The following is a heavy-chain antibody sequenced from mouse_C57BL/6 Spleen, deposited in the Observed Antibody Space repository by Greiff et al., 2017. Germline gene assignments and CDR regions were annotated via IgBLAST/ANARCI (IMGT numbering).Heavy chain of an antibody. CDR3: AKQLRLQYYLDY. CDR2: IDPSDSYT. D-gene: IGHD3-1*01. CDR1: GYTFTSYW. V-gene: IGHV1-69*01. Sequence: QVQLQQPGAELVMPGASVKLSCKASGYTFTSYWMHWVKQRPGQGLEWIGEIDPSDSYTNYNQKFKGKSTLTVDKSSSTAYMQLSSLTSEASAVXYAAKQLRLQYYLDYWGQGTTLTVSS. J-gene: IGHJ2*01.